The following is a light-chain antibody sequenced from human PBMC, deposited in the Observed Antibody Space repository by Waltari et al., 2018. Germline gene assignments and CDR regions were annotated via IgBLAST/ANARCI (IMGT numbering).Light chain of an antibody. CDR1: ENLNNY. CDR2: KAY. V-gene: IGKV1-39*01. CDR3: QHGYGTPYS. Sequence: DIQMTQYPSSLSASVGDRVTITCRASENLNNYLNWYQQRPGKAPNLLIYKAYTLQRGVPSRFSGSGSGTDYTFTISSLQSEDVATYYCQHGYGTPYSFGQGTKVEIK. J-gene: IGKJ2*03.